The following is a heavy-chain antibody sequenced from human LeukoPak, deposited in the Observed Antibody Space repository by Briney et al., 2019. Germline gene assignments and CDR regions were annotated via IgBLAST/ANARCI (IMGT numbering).Heavy chain of an antibody. Sequence: PGGSLRLSCAASGFTFSSYGMHWVRQAPGKGLEWVAFIRYGGSNKYYADSVKGRFTISRDNSKNTLYLQMNSLRAEDTAVYYCAKDRNGYCSSTSCLHDYWGQGTLVTVSS. CDR1: GFTFSSYG. V-gene: IGHV3-30*02. J-gene: IGHJ4*02. D-gene: IGHD2-2*01. CDR3: AKDRNGYCSSTSCLHDY. CDR2: IRYGGSNK.